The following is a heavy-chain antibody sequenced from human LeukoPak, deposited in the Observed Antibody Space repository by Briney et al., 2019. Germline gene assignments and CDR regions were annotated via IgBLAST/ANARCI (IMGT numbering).Heavy chain of an antibody. Sequence: GGSLRLSCAASGFTFSNYAMTWVRQAPGKGLEWVSTISGTGGFTTSTYYADSVKGRFSITRDNSKNTLYLHMNSLRAEDTAVYHCATRIAATGRYYSDFWGQGTLVTVSS. CDR3: ATRIAATGRYYSDF. V-gene: IGHV3-23*01. D-gene: IGHD6-13*01. CDR2: ISGTGGFTTST. CDR1: GFTFSNYA. J-gene: IGHJ4*02.